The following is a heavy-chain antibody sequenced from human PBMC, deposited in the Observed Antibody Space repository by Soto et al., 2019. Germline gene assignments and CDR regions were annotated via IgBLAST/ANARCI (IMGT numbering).Heavy chain of an antibody. J-gene: IGHJ6*02. D-gene: IGHD3-10*01. V-gene: IGHV1-8*01. Sequence: ASVKVSCKASGYTFTSYDINWVRQATGQGLEWMGWTNPNSGNTGYAQKFQGRVTMTRNTSISTAYMELSSLRSEDTAVYYCARGSGYYGSGSHFPPVLFEYYYYGMDVWGQGTTVTVSS. CDR1: GYTFTSYD. CDR2: TNPNSGNT. CDR3: ARGSGYYGSGSHFPPVLFEYYYYGMDV.